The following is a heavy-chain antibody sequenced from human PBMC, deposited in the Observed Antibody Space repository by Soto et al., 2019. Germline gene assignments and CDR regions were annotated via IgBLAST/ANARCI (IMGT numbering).Heavy chain of an antibody. CDR3: TTCDYGAYDI. CDR2: IKSKPDGGTT. CDR1: GFTFNNAW. Sequence: EAQLVESGGGLVKPGGSLRLSCAASGFTFNNAWMNWVRQAPGKGLEWVGRIKSKPDGGTTDYAAPVRGRFTISRDDSENTLYLGMNSLKTDDTALYYCTTCDYGAYDIWGHGTMVTVSP. D-gene: IGHD4-17*01. J-gene: IGHJ3*02. V-gene: IGHV3-15*07.